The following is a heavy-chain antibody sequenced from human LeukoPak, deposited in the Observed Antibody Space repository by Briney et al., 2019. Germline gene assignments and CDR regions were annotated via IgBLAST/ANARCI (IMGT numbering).Heavy chain of an antibody. V-gene: IGHV3-74*01. J-gene: IGHJ4*02. CDR1: GFTVSSYY. CDR2: IRSDGSST. D-gene: IGHD3-16*01. CDR3: ANYEYVDY. Sequence: GGSLRLSCAASGFTVSSYYMRGVRHAPGKGLVWVSRIRSDGSSTTYADSVKGRFTISRDNTKNTLYLQMNSLRADDTAVYSCANYEYVDYWGQGTLVTVSS.